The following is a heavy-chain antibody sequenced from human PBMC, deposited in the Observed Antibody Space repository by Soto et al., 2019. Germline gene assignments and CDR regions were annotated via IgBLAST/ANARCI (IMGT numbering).Heavy chain of an antibody. CDR2: ISYDGSNK. D-gene: IGHD3-22*01. J-gene: IGHJ4*02. Sequence: GGSLRLSCAASGFTFSSYGMHWVRQAPGKGLEWVAVISYDGSNKYYADSVKGRFTISGDNSKNTLYLQMNSLRAEDTAVYYCAKDQQYDYYDSSGYGNYFDYWGQGTLVPVSS. CDR1: GFTFSSYG. V-gene: IGHV3-30*18. CDR3: AKDQQYDYYDSSGYGNYFDY.